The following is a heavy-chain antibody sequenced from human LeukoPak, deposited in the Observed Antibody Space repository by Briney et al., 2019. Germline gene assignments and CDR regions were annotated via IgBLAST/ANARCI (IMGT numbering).Heavy chain of an antibody. J-gene: IGHJ5*02. CDR2: MNPNSGNT. V-gene: IGHV1-8*01. Sequence: ASVNVSCKASGYTFTSYDINWVRQATGQGLEWMGWMNPNSGNTGYAQKFQGRVTMTRNTSISTAYMELSSLRSEDTAVYYCARLYYDFWSGYYRNWFDPWGQGTLVTVSS. D-gene: IGHD3-3*01. CDR1: GYTFTSYD. CDR3: ARLYYDFWSGYYRNWFDP.